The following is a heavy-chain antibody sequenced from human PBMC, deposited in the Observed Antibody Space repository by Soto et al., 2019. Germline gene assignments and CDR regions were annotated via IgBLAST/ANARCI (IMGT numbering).Heavy chain of an antibody. D-gene: IGHD1-26*01. V-gene: IGHV1-18*01. J-gene: IGHJ4*02. Sequence: QVQLVQSGSEVKKPGASVRVTCKASGYTFRNYGISWVREAPGQGLEWMGWVSAYNRNSNYAXKFEDRVIMTADTAXXXAYXXXXGLRSDDTAIYYCARDRQWEPLLYWGQGTLVTVSS. CDR1: GYTFRNYG. CDR2: VSAYNRNS. CDR3: ARDRQWEPLLY.